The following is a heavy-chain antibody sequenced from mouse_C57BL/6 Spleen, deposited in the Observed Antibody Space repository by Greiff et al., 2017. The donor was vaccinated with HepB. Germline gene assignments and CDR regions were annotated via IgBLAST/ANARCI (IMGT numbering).Heavy chain of an antibody. CDR2: IDPSDSYT. CDR1: GYTFTSYW. Sequence: VQLQQPGAELVMPGASVKLSCKASGYTFTSYWMHWVKQRPGQGLEWIGEIDPSDSYTNYNQKFKGKSTLTVDKSSSTAYMQLSSLTSEDSAVYYCARSPYSSDYWFAYWGQGTLVTVSA. V-gene: IGHV1-69*01. CDR3: ARSPYSSDYWFAY. D-gene: IGHD3-2*02. J-gene: IGHJ3*01.